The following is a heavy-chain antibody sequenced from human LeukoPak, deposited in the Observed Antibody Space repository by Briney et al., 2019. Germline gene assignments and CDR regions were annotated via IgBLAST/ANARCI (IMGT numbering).Heavy chain of an antibody. J-gene: IGHJ5*02. V-gene: IGHV3-21*01. CDR3: ARALIVVVPAAINWFDP. CDR2: ISSSSYI. Sequence: GGSLRLSCAASGFTFSSYSMNWVRQAPGKGLEWVSSISSSSYIYYADSVKGRFTISKDNAKNSLYLQMNSLRAEDTAVYYCARALIVVVPAAINWFDPWGQGTLVTVSS. D-gene: IGHD2-2*02. CDR1: GFTFSSYS.